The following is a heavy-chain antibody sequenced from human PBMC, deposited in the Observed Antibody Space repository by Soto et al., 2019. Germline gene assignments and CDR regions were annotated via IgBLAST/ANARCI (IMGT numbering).Heavy chain of an antibody. CDR1: GGSFSGHF. V-gene: IGHV4-34*01. Sequence: SETLSLTCAVYGGSFSGHFWSWIRQPPGKGLEWIGEINHSGSTNFNASLKSRVTISVDTSKNQFSLKVNSLTAADTAVYYCARGISMIVEAQRDSPDKYYFDSWGQGTVVTVSS. J-gene: IGHJ4*02. CDR3: ARGISMIVEAQRDSPDKYYFDS. D-gene: IGHD3-22*01. CDR2: INHSGST.